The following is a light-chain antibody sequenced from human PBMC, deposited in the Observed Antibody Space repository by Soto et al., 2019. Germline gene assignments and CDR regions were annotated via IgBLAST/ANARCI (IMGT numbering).Light chain of an antibody. CDR3: QAWDSSTVV. CDR1: NLGDKY. Sequence: SYELTQPPSVSVSPGQTASITCSGANLGDKYACWYQQKPGQSPVLVIYQDSKRPSGIPERFSGSNSGNTATLTISGTQAMDEADYYCQAWDSSTVVFGGGTQLTVL. J-gene: IGLJ2*01. CDR2: QDS. V-gene: IGLV3-1*01.